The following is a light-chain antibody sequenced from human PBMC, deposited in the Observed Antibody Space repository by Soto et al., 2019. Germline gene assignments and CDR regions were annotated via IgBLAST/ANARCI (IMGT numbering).Light chain of an antibody. V-gene: IGLV1-44*01. CDR3: AAWDDGLNVVV. CDR1: SSNIGSNI. Sequence: QSVLTQPPSASGTPGQKVTISCSGSSSNIGSNIVNWYQQLPGTAPKLVIHSSHQRPSGVPDRFSGSQSGTSASLAISRLQSEDEADYYCAAWDDGLNVVVFGGGTKLTVL. CDR2: SSH. J-gene: IGLJ3*02.